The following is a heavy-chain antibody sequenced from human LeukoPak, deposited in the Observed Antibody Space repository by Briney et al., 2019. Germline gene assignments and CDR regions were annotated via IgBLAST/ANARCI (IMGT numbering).Heavy chain of an antibody. D-gene: IGHD3-22*01. CDR1: GFTFSSYA. V-gene: IGHV3-23*01. CDR3: ANLLPSYDSSGSDAFDI. Sequence: GGSLRLSCAASGFTFSSYAMSWVRQAPGKGLEWVSAISGSDGSTYYADSVKGRFTISRDNSKNTLYLQMNSLRAEDTAVYYCANLLPSYDSSGSDAFDIWGQGTMVTVSS. CDR2: ISGSDGST. J-gene: IGHJ3*02.